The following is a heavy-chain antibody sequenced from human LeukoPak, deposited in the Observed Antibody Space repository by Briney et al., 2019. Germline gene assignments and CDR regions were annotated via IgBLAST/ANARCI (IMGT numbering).Heavy chain of an antibody. V-gene: IGHV1-69*05. Sequence: SVKVSCKASGGTFSSYAISWVRQAPGQGLEWMGGIIPIFGTANYAQKFQGRVTITTDESTSTAYMELSSLRSEDTAVYYCASPGAPYYYDSSGYYPRAFDYWGQGTLVTVSS. CDR3: ASPGAPYYYDSSGYYPRAFDY. J-gene: IGHJ4*02. CDR2: IIPIFGTA. D-gene: IGHD3-22*01. CDR1: GGTFSSYA.